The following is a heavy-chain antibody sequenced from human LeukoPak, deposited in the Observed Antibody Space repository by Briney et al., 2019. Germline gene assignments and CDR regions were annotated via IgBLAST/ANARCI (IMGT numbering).Heavy chain of an antibody. CDR2: IYTSGST. J-gene: IGHJ4*02. CDR1: GGSISSYY. CDR3: ARELGYCSSTSCYTMPDY. V-gene: IGHV4-4*07. D-gene: IGHD2-2*02. Sequence: SETLSLTCTVSGGSISSYYWSWIRQPAGKGLEWIGRIYTSGSTNYNPSLKSRVTMSVDTSKNQFSLKLSSVTAADTAVYYCARELGYCSSTSCYTMPDYWGQGTLVTVSS.